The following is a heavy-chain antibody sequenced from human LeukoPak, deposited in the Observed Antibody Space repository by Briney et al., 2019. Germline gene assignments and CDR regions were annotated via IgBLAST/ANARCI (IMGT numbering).Heavy chain of an antibody. J-gene: IGHJ4*02. CDR3: ARDRGYCSGGSCLGDPYFDY. CDR2: IWYDGSNK. D-gene: IGHD2-15*01. V-gene: IGHV3-33*01. Sequence: PGGSLRLSCAASGFTFSTYGMHWVRQAPGKGLEWVAVIWYDGSNKYYADSVKGRFTISRDNSKNTLYLQMNSLRAEDTAVYYCARDRGYCSGGSCLGDPYFDYWGQGTLVTVSS. CDR1: GFTFSTYG.